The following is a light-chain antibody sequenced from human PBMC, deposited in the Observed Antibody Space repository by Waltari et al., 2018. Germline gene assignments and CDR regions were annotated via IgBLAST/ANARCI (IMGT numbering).Light chain of an antibody. CDR3: SSYTSSSTRV. CDR1: SSDVGGYNY. CDR2: DVS. V-gene: IGLV2-14*03. J-gene: IGLJ1*01. Sequence: QSALTQPASVSGSPGQSITISCTGTSSDVGGYNYVSWFQQHPGKAPKLIIYDVSTRPSGISNRFSGSKSGNTASLTISGLQAEDEADYYCSSYTSSSTRVFATGTKVTVL.